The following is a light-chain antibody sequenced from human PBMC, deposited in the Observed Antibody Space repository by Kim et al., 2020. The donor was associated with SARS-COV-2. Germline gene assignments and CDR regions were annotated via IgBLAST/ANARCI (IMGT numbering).Light chain of an antibody. Sequence: EILMTQSPATLAVSPGERATLSCRASQSIDSYLAWYQQKPGQTPRLLIYGASTRATGVPARFSGSGSGTEFTLTIGSLQSDDFAVYYCQQYNDWPPGDTFGQGTKLEIK. J-gene: IGKJ2*01. CDR3: QQYNDWPPGDT. CDR1: QSIDSY. CDR2: GAS. V-gene: IGKV3-15*01.